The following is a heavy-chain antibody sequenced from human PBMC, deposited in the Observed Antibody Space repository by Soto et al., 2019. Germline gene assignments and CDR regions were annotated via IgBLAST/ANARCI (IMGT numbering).Heavy chain of an antibody. V-gene: IGHV3-23*01. D-gene: IGHD3-3*01. CDR2: ISGSGSST. CDR3: AKDREGFLEWLYSHDAFDI. Sequence: GGSLRLSCAASGFTFSSYAMSWVRQAPGKGLEWVSAISGSGSSTYYADSVKGRFTISRDNSKNTLYLQMNSLRAEDTAVYYCAKDREGFLEWLYSHDAFDIWGQGTMVTVSS. J-gene: IGHJ3*02. CDR1: GFTFSSYA.